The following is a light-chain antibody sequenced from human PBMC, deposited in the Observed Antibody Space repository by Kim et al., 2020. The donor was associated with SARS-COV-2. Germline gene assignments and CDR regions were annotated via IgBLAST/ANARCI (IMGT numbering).Light chain of an antibody. Sequence: PAERVTLSCRASQSVSSSYLTWYQQKPGQAPRLLIYGASTRATGIPARFSGSGSGTDFTLTISSLQPEDFAVYYCQQDYNLPRTFGQGTKVDIK. CDR3: QQDYNLPRT. CDR1: QSVSSSY. J-gene: IGKJ1*01. V-gene: IGKV3D-7*01. CDR2: GAS.